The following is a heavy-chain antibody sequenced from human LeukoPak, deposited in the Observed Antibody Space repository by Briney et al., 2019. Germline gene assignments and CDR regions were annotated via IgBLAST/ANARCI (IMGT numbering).Heavy chain of an antibody. Sequence: SETLSLTCTVSGGSISSSSYYWGWIRQPPGKGLEWSGSIYYSGSTYYNPSLKSRVTISLDMSRNQFSLKLNSVTAADTAVYYCARQVGGMTTVTADFDHWGQGTLVTVSS. CDR1: GGSISSSSYY. D-gene: IGHD4-17*01. V-gene: IGHV4-39*01. CDR2: IYYSGST. J-gene: IGHJ4*02. CDR3: ARQVGGMTTVTADFDH.